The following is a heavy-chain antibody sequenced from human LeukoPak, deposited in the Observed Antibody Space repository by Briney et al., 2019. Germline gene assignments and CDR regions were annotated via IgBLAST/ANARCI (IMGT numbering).Heavy chain of an antibody. CDR2: IYYSGST. J-gene: IGHJ3*02. V-gene: IGHV4-39*01. Sequence: SETLSLTCTVSGGSISSSSYYWGWIRQPPGKGLEWIGSIYYSGSTYYNPSLRSRVTISVDTSKNQFSLKLSSVTAADTAVYYCARGLPYYDILTGYYGSDAFDIWGQGTMVTVSS. CDR1: GGSISSSSYY. D-gene: IGHD3-9*01. CDR3: ARGLPYYDILTGYYGSDAFDI.